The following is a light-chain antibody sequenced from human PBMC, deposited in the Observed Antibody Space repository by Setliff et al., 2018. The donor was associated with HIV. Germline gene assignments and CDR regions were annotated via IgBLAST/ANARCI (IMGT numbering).Light chain of an antibody. CDR3: SSYTSISTYV. CDR1: SSDVGSYNR. CDR2: EVN. J-gene: IGLJ1*01. V-gene: IGLV2-18*02. Sequence: ALAQPPSVSGSPGQSVTISCTGTSSDVGSYNRVSWYQQPPGTAPKLMIYEVNNRPSGVPDRFSGTKSGNTASLTISGLQAEDEADYYCSSYTSISTYVFGTGTKVTVL.